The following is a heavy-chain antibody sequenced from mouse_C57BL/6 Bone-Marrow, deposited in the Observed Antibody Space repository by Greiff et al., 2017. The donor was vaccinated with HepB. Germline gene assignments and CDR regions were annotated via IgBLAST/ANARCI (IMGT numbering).Heavy chain of an antibody. V-gene: IGHV1-50*01. CDR2: IDPSDSYT. Sequence: QVQLQQPGAELVKPGASVKLSCKASGYTFTSYWMQWVKQRPGQGLEWIGEIDPSDSYTNYNQKFKGKATLTVDTSSSTAYMQLSILTSEDSAVYYCASYGSSCGYWGQGTTLTVSS. D-gene: IGHD1-1*01. CDR1: GYTFTSYW. CDR3: ASYGSSCGY. J-gene: IGHJ2*01.